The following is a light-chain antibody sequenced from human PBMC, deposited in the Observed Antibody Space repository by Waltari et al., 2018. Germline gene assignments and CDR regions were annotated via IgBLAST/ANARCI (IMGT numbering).Light chain of an antibody. J-gene: IGLJ1*01. CDR1: QLGSKY. CDR3: QAWDSSAFV. CDR2: RDD. Sequence: SYEVTQPPSVSVSPRQRATITCSGAQLGSKYVSWYQQKSGQSPVLVIYRDDKRPSGIPERFSGSNSGNTATLTISGTQPMDEADYYCQAWDSSAFVFGAGTKVTVL. V-gene: IGLV3-1*01.